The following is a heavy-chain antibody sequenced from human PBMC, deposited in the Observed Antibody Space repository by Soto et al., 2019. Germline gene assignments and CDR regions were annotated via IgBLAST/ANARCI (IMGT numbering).Heavy chain of an antibody. Sequence: QVQLVESGGGVVQPGRSLRLSCAASGFTFSSYGMHWVRQAPGKGLEWVAVISYDGSNKYYADSVKGRFTISRDNSKNTLYLQMNSLRAEDTAVYYCAKSTEDYDFWSGYRAEYFQHGGQGTLVTVSS. CDR3: AKSTEDYDFWSGYRAEYFQH. J-gene: IGHJ1*01. CDR1: GFTFSSYG. CDR2: ISYDGSNK. V-gene: IGHV3-30*18. D-gene: IGHD3-3*01.